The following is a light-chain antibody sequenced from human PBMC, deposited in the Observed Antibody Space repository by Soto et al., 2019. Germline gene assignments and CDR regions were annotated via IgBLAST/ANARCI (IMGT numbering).Light chain of an antibody. CDR1: SSDVGSYNL. CDR2: EGS. Sequence: QSALTQPASVSGAPGRSITISCTGTSSDVGSYNLVSWYQQHPGKAPKLMIYEGSKRPSGVSNRFSGSKSGNTASLTISGLQAEDGADYYCCSYAGSSTFVFRTGTKVTVL. CDR3: CSYAGSSTFV. V-gene: IGLV2-23*01. J-gene: IGLJ1*01.